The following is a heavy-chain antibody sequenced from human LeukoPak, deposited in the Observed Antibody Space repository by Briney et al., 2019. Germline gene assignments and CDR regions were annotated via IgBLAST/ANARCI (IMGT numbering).Heavy chain of an antibody. CDR2: VYYSGSP. Sequence: PTETLSLTCTVSGGSISSYFWSWIRQPPGMGLEWIGYVYYSGSPNYNPSLKSRVTISVDTSKNQFSLRLRSVTAADTAVYYCARHEKSSGWYFDYWGQGTLVTVSS. V-gene: IGHV4-59*08. D-gene: IGHD6-19*01. CDR1: GGSISSYF. J-gene: IGHJ4*02. CDR3: ARHEKSSGWYFDY.